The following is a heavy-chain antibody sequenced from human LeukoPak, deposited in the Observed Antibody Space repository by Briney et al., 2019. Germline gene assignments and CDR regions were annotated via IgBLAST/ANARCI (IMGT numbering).Heavy chain of an antibody. V-gene: IGHV3-21*01. CDR3: ARDVRWSDDNWLDP. D-gene: IGHD4-23*01. CDR2: ISGSSSYI. CDR1: GFTFSSYS. Sequence: GGSLRLSCAASGFTFSSYSMQWVRQAPGKGLEWVSFISGSSSYIYYADSVKGRFTISRDNARTSLYLQMNSLSAEDTAVYYCARDVRWSDDNWLDPWGQGTLVTVSS. J-gene: IGHJ5*02.